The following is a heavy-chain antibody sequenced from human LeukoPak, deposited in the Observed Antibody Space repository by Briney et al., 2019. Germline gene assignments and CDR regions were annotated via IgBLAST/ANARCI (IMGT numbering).Heavy chain of an antibody. CDR2: IKGDGSST. CDR1: AFTFNNYW. Sequence: GGSLRLSCVASAFTFNNYWMHWVRQAPGKGLVWVSRIKGDGSSTNYADSVRGRFTISRDNAKNTVYLQMNSLRAEDMALYYCAKSRGLLSGKDAFDIWGQGTMVTVSS. CDR3: AKSRGLLSGKDAFDI. V-gene: IGHV3-74*01. D-gene: IGHD2-2*01. J-gene: IGHJ3*02.